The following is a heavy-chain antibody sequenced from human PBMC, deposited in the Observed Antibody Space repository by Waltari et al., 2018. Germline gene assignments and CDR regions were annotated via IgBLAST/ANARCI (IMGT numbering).Heavy chain of an antibody. V-gene: IGHV1-24*01. CDR1: GYTLPELS. Sequence: QVQLVQSGAEVQKPGDSVKVSCKVSGYTLPELSMHWVRQAHGKGLEWMGGFGPEDGETIYAQKFQGRVTMTEDTSTDTAYMELSSLRSEDTAVYYCATASQNGRSGWFVHYWGQGTLVTVSS. D-gene: IGHD6-19*01. CDR2: FGPEDGET. CDR3: ATASQNGRSGWFVHY. J-gene: IGHJ4*02.